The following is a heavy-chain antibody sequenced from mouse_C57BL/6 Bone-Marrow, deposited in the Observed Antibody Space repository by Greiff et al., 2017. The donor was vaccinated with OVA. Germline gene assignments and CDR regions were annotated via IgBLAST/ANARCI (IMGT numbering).Heavy chain of an antibody. D-gene: IGHD3-2*02. CDR1: GFSLSTYGMG. J-gene: IGHJ4*01. CDR2: IWWDDDK. Sequence: QVTLKVSGPGILQPSQTLSLTCSFSGFSLSTYGMGVGWLSQPTGKGLEWPVHIWWDDDKYYNPVLKSRPITSKNTTKNHVFLKISTVDTADTATYYCAVIAVDSSGFFYAVDYWGQGTSVTVSS. CDR3: AVIAVDSSGFFYAVDY. V-gene: IGHV8-8*01.